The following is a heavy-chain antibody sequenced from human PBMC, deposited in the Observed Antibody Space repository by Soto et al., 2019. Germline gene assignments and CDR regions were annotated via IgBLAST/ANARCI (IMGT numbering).Heavy chain of an antibody. V-gene: IGHV3-23*01. D-gene: IGHD5-12*01. CDR1: GFSFSTSA. Sequence: GGSLRLSCAVSGFSFSTSAMNWVRQAPGKGLEWVAAISSSGDVTYFADSVKGRFSSSKDKSKNTLYLQMNRLRVEDTAMYYCVRVVDYYIVATIGGFDHWGQGTLVTVSS. CDR3: VRVVDYYIVATIGGFDH. CDR2: ISSSGDVT. J-gene: IGHJ5*02.